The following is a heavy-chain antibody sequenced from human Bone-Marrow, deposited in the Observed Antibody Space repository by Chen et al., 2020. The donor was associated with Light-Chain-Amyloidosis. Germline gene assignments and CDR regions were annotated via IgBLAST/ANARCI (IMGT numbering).Heavy chain of an antibody. CDR2: MKEEGSEK. CDR1: GFSFRSYW. Sequence: EVQLVESGGGLVQPGGSLRLSCAASGFSFRSYWMTWVRQVSGKGLEWVAKMKEEGSEKYYGDSVRGRFTISRDNAKNSLYLQMNNLRVEDTAVYYCAGDRGWFDPWGQGTLVTVSS. J-gene: IGHJ5*02. V-gene: IGHV3-7*01. CDR3: AGDRGWFDP.